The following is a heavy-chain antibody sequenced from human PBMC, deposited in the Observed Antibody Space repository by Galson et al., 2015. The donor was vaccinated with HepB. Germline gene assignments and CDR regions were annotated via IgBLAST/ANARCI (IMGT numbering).Heavy chain of an antibody. Sequence: SLRLSCAASGFTFSSYSMSWVRQAPGKGLEWVSSISRTGTYIYYADSMKGRFTISRDNAKNSLFLQMNSLRAEDTALYYCARFDYGYYPDAFDIWGQGTLVTVSS. V-gene: IGHV3-21*01. D-gene: IGHD4-17*01. CDR1: GFTFSSYS. CDR2: ISRTGTYI. J-gene: IGHJ3*02. CDR3: ARFDYGYYPDAFDI.